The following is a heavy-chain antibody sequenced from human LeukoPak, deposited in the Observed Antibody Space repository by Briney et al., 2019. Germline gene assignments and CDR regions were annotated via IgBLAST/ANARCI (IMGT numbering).Heavy chain of an antibody. CDR2: IKQDGSQK. J-gene: IGHJ4*02. CDR1: GFTFNSYA. Sequence: GGSLRLSCAASGFTFNSYAMSWVRQAPGKGLEWVANIKQDGSQKHYVDSVKGRFTISRDNAKNSLYLQMNSLRAEDTAVYYCARGNGDYPQTPFDYWGQGTLVTVSS. CDR3: ARGNGDYPQTPFDY. V-gene: IGHV3-7*03. D-gene: IGHD4-17*01.